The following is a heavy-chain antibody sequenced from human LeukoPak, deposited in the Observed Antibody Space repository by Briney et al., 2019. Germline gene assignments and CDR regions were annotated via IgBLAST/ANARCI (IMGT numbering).Heavy chain of an antibody. J-gene: IGHJ6*03. Sequence: ASVKVSCKASGYRFTGYHIHGVRQAPGQGLEGMGWINPHTGATNYAQKFQGGVTMTRDTSVSTASMELNRLKSDDTAVYYCARDGFRVTTTFTYYYYYYMDVWGEGTTVTVSS. CDR3: ARDGFRVTTTFTYYYYYYMDV. D-gene: IGHD4-11*01. V-gene: IGHV1-2*02. CDR1: GYRFTGYH. CDR2: INPHTGAT.